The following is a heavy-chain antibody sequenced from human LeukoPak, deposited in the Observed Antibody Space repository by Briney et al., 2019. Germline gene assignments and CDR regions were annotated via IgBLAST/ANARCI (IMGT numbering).Heavy chain of an antibody. CDR3: ARQRYFDWLLYSPLDY. J-gene: IGHJ4*02. D-gene: IGHD3-9*01. CDR2: IIPIFGTA. V-gene: IGHV1-69*13. Sequence: ASVKVSCKASGGTFSSYAISWVRQAPGQGLEWMGGIIPIFGTANYAQKFQGRVTITADGSTSTAYMELSSLRSEDTAVYYCARQRYFDWLLYSPLDYWGQGTLVTVSS. CDR1: GGTFSSYA.